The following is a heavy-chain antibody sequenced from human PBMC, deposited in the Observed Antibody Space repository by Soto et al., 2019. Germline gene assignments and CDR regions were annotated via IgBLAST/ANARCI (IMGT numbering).Heavy chain of an antibody. CDR1: GYPFSDNQ. V-gene: IGHV1-2*02. D-gene: IGHD6-6*01. CDR2: INPKSDDT. CDR3: ARDPTLVFISSALGA. Sequence: ASVKVSCKASGYPFSDNQIHWLRRAPGQGLERMGRINPKSDDTNYAQKFQGRVTMTRDTSIDTAYLELTGLTSDDTATYYCARDPTLVFISSALGAWSERTRVAVSS. J-gene: IGHJ5*02.